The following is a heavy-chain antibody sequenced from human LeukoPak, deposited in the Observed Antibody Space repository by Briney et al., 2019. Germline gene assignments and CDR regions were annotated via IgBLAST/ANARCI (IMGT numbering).Heavy chain of an antibody. CDR2: VNPNSGGT. CDR1: GYTFTGFY. CDR3: ATSDLRFGFGDWFDP. D-gene: IGHD3-10*01. V-gene: IGHV1-2*02. J-gene: IGHJ5*02. Sequence: ASVKVSCKASGYTFTGFYIHWVRQAPGEGPPWMGWVNPNSGGTNYAKKFQGRVTLTRDTSITTAYMELSSLRSDDTAVYYCATSDLRFGFGDWFDPWGQGTLVTVSS.